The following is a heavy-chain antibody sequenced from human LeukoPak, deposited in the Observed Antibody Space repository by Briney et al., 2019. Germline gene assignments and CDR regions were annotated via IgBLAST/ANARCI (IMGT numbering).Heavy chain of an antibody. V-gene: IGHV4-39*01. CDR1: GGSISSSSYY. CDR3: ARTGPGYYDSSGYYSL. CDR2: IYYSGST. D-gene: IGHD3-22*01. Sequence: PSETLSLTCTVSGGSISSSSYYWGWIRQPPGKGLEWIGSIYYSGSTYYNPSLKSRVTISVDTSKNQFSLKLSSVTAADTAVYYCARTGPGYYDSSGYYSLWGQGTMVTVSS. J-gene: IGHJ3*01.